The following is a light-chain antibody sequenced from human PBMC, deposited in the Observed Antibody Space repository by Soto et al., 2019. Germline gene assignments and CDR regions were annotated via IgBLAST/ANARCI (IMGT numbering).Light chain of an antibody. CDR3: QQSYGTPIT. CDR1: QSISTY. CDR2: SAS. J-gene: IGKJ5*01. Sequence: DIQMTQSPSSLSASVRDRVTITCRASQSISTYLNWYQQKPGKAPNLLIYSASNLQSGVPSRFSGSGSGTDFTLTISSLQPEDFAAYYCQQSYGTPITFGQGNDWRL. V-gene: IGKV1-39*01.